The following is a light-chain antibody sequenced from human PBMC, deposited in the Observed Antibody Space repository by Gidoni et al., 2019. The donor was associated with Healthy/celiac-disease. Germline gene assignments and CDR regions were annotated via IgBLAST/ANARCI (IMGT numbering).Light chain of an antibody. CDR3: MQALQTLPT. CDR2: LGS. CDR1: QSLLHSNGYNY. J-gene: IGKJ1*01. Sequence: IVMTQSPLSLPVTPGEPASISCRSSQSLLHSNGYNYLDWYLQKPGQSPQLLIYLGSNRASGVPDRFSGSGSGTDFTLKISRVEAEDVGVYYCMQALQTLPTFGQGTKVEIK. V-gene: IGKV2-28*01.